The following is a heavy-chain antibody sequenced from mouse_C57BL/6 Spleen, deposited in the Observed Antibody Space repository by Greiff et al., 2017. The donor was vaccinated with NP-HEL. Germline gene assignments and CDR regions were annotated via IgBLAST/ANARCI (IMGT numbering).Heavy chain of an antibody. Sequence: VQLQQSGAELVKPGASVKISCKASGYAFSSYWMNWVKQRPGKGLEWIGQIYPGDGDTNYNGKFKGKATLTADKSSSTAYMQRSRLTSEDSAVYFCVRDHGSRPDSWGQGTTLTVSS. J-gene: IGHJ2*01. V-gene: IGHV1-80*01. CDR3: VRDHGSRPDS. CDR2: IYPGDGDT. D-gene: IGHD1-1*01. CDR1: GYAFSSYW.